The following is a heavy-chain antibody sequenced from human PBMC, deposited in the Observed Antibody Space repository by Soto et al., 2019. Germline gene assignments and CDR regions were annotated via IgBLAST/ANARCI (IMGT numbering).Heavy chain of an antibody. CDR2: ISYDGSDK. CDR3: AKALGELSPESYDY. Sequence: QVQLVEAGGGGGQPWRSLRLSCAASGFTFSNYAMHWVRQAPGKGLGWVAVISYDGSDKYYADSVKGRFTISRDNSKSTLNMQMNSLRADDTAVYYCAKALGELSPESYDYWGQGTLITVSS. CDR1: GFTFSNYA. J-gene: IGHJ4*02. V-gene: IGHV3-30*18. D-gene: IGHD3-16*02.